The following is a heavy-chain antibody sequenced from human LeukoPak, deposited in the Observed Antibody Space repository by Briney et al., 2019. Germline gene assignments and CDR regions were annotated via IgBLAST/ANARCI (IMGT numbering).Heavy chain of an antibody. CDR1: GFSFSVSV. V-gene: IGHV3-64*01. D-gene: IGHD3-10*01. CDR2: ISRNGDTT. CDR3: ARDLSGGGLDY. Sequence: GGSLRLSCAASGFSFSVSVMHWVHQAPGKGLEYVSVISRNGDTTSYANSVKGRFTISRDNFKNMLYLQMGSLRPEDMAVYYCARDLSGGGLDYWGQGTLATVSS. J-gene: IGHJ4*02.